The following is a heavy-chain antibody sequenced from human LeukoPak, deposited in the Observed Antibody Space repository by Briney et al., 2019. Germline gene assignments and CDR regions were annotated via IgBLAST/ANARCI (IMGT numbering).Heavy chain of an antibody. CDR3: VKALSDSSGYYYVALPDY. V-gene: IGHV3-9*01. J-gene: IGHJ4*02. D-gene: IGHD3-22*01. CDR2: ISRNSGNI. Sequence: PGGSLRLSCAASGFTFEDYAMHWVRQAPGKGLEWVSGISRNSGNIGYADSVKGRFTISRDNAKNSLYLQMKSLRAEDTALYYCVKALSDSSGYYYVALPDYWGREPWSPSPQ. CDR1: GFTFEDYA.